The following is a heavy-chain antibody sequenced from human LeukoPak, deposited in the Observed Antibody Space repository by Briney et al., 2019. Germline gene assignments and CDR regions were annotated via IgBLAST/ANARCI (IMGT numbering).Heavy chain of an antibody. D-gene: IGHD5-18*01. V-gene: IGHV3-23*01. CDR1: GFTFSNYA. Sequence: GGSLRLSCAASGFTFSNYAIHWVRQAPGKGLEWVSAISGSGGSTYYADSVKGRFTISRDNSKNTLYLQMNSLRAEDTAVYYCAKAATGYSYGYYYYYYMDVWGKGTTVTVSS. CDR3: AKAATGYSYGYYYYYYMDV. CDR2: ISGSGGST. J-gene: IGHJ6*03.